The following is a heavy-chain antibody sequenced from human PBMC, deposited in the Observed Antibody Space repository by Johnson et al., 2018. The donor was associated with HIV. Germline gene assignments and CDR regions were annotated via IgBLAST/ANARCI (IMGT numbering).Heavy chain of an antibody. CDR3: ATLKGPRLHIAARRPDAFDI. V-gene: IGHV3-23*04. D-gene: IGHD6-6*01. CDR1: GFTFVSYA. J-gene: IGHJ3*02. Sequence: VQLVESGGGLVQPGGSLRLSCAASGFTFVSYAMSWVRQAPGKGLEWVSIISGSGGITYHADSVKGRFTISRDNAKNTLYLQMNSLRAEDTAVYYCATLKGPRLHIAARRPDAFDIWGQGTMVTVSS. CDR2: ISGSGGIT.